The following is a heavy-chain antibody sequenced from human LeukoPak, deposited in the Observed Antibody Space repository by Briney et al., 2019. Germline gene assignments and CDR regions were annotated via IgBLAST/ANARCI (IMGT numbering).Heavy chain of an antibody. Sequence: GGSLRLSCAASGFTFSSYAMSWVRQAPGKGLEWVSAISCSGGSTYYADSVKGRFPISRDNSKNTLYLQMNSLRAEDTAVYYCAKDRSGPTIDYWGQGTLVTVSS. V-gene: IGHV3-23*01. D-gene: IGHD3-16*02. J-gene: IGHJ4*02. CDR2: ISCSGGST. CDR1: GFTFSSYA. CDR3: AKDRSGPTIDY.